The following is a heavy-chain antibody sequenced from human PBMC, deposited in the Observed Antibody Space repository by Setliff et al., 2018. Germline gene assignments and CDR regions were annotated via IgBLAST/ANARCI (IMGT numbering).Heavy chain of an antibody. CDR3: ARRGYYYYGMDV. CDR1: GESISDSY. CDR2: ALQGGST. V-gene: IGHV4-34*12. Sequence: SETLSLTCGVYGESISDSYWSWIRQPPGRALEWIGEALQGGSTNYNPSPRGQVIISLDTSKRQFALRINSVTAADTGVYYCARRGYYYYGMDVWGQGTTVTVSS. J-gene: IGHJ6*02.